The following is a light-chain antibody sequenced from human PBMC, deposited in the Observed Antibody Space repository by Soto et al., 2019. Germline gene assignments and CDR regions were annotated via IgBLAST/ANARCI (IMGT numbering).Light chain of an antibody. V-gene: IGKV3D-20*01. CDR2: DAS. Sequence: EIVLTQSPATLSLSPGERATLSCGASQSVSSGYLAWYQQKPGLAPRLLIYDASSRATGIPDRFSGSGSGTDFTLTISRLEPEDFAVYSCQQYGSSPTFGGGTKV. CDR3: QQYGSSPT. J-gene: IGKJ4*01. CDR1: QSVSSGY.